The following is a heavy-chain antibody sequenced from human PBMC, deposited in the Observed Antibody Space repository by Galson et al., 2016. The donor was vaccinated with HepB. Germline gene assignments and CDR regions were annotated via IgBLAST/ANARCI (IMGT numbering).Heavy chain of an antibody. CDR1: GYSFTSYW. Sequence: QSGAEVKKPGESLRISCKGSGYSFTSYWITWVRQMPGEGLEWMGRIDPSDPIDSYSNYSPSLEGHVTISADKSVSTAYLQWNSLKASDTAMSYCARGGKYGDTFDSWGQGTMVTVSS. J-gene: IGHJ3*02. CDR2: IDPSDPIDSYS. V-gene: IGHV5-10-1*01. D-gene: IGHD3-10*01. CDR3: ARGGKYGDTFDS.